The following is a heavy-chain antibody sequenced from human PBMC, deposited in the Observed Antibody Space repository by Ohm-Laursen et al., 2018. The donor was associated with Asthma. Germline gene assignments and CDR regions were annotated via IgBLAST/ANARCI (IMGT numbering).Heavy chain of an antibody. CDR1: GFTFSSYG. D-gene: IGHD3-10*01. Sequence: SLRLSCSAFGFTFSSYGMHWVRQAPGKGLEWVAVISYDGSNKYYADSVKGRFTISRDNSKNTLYLQMNSLRAEDTAVYYCAKELGYGSGSYYNFYYYYYGMDVWGQGTTVTVSS. CDR3: AKELGYGSGSYYNFYYYYYGMDV. CDR2: ISYDGSNK. J-gene: IGHJ6*02. V-gene: IGHV3-30*18.